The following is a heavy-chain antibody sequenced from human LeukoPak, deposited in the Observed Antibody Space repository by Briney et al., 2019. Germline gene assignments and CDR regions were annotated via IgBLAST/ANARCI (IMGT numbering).Heavy chain of an antibody. D-gene: IGHD3-22*01. V-gene: IGHV4-59*01. CDR1: GCSISSYY. J-gene: IGHJ2*01. CDR3: ARNYYDSSGYYDDWYSDL. Sequence: SETLSLTCTVSGCSISSYYWSWIRQPPGKGLEWIGDIYYSGSTNYNPSLKSRVTISVDTSKNQFSLRLSSVTAADTAVYSCARNYYDSSGYYDDWYSDLWGRGTLVTVSS. CDR2: IYYSGST.